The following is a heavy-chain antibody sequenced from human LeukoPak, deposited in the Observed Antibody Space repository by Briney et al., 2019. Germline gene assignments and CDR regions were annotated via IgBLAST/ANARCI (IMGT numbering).Heavy chain of an antibody. J-gene: IGHJ4*02. V-gene: IGHV3-7*01. CDR3: ARDGPFDY. CDR2: IKQDGSEK. D-gene: IGHD3/OR15-3a*01. Sequence: SXXLSCAASGFTFSSYWMSWVRQAPGKGLEWVANIKQDGSEKYYVDSVKGRFTISRDNVKDSVYLQMNSLTAEDTAVYYCARDGPFDYWGQGTLVTVSS. CDR1: GFTFSSYW.